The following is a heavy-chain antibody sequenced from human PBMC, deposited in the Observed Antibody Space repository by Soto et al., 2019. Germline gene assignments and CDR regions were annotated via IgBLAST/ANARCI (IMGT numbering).Heavy chain of an antibody. CDR3: ARLNYFDSSGYLPRDF. V-gene: IGHV4-59*01. Sequence: SETLSLTCGVSDVSFSGYYWSWIRQPPGKGLEWIGYIYYSGSTNYNPPLKSRVTISVDTSKNQFSLKLRSVTAADTAVYYCARLNYFDSSGYLPRDFWGQGTLVTVSS. D-gene: IGHD3-22*01. CDR1: DVSFSGYY. CDR2: IYYSGST. J-gene: IGHJ4*02.